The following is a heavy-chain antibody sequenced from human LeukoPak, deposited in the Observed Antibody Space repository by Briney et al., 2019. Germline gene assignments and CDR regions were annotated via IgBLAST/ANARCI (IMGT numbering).Heavy chain of an antibody. D-gene: IGHD1-26*01. CDR3: ARGGSPWEQFSADY. V-gene: IGHV3-21*01. CDR2: IDSSSRNI. CDR1: GFTFIIYS. Sequence: SGGSLRLSCAASGFTFIIYSMNWVRQAPGKGLEWVSSIDSSSRNINYADSVKGRFTISRDNAKNALYLQMNSLRAEDTAVYYCARGGSPWEQFSADYWGQGTLVTVSS. J-gene: IGHJ4*02.